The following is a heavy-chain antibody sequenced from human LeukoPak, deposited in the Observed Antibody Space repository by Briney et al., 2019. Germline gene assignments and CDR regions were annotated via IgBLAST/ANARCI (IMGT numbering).Heavy chain of an antibody. CDR1: GGSINNYY. J-gene: IGHJ4*02. Sequence: SETLSLTCIVSGGSINNYYWSWIRQPPGKGLEYIGYIYYSGSTNYNPSLKSRVTISVDTSKNQFSLKLGSVTAADTAVYYCARLSILREYYFDYWGQGTLVTVSS. V-gene: IGHV4-59*08. CDR3: ARLSILREYYFDY. CDR2: IYYSGST. D-gene: IGHD2-21*01.